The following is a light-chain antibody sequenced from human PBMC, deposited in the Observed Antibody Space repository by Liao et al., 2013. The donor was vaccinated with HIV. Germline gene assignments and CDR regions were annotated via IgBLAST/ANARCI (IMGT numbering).Light chain of an antibody. CDR1: NIGAKS. Sequence: SYELTQPPSVSVAPGKTARITCGGNNIGAKSVHWYQQKSGQTPVLVIYYDDDRPSGIPERYSGSNSGNTATLTISRVEAGDEADYYCQVWESSSNVGVFGGGTKLAVL. CDR3: QVWESSSNVGV. V-gene: IGLV3-21*01. CDR2: YDD. J-gene: IGLJ3*02.